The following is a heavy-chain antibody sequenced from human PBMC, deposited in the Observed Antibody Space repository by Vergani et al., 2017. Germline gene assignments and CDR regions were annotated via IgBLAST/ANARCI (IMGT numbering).Heavy chain of an antibody. Sequence: QVQLVESGGGLVKPGGSLRLSCAASGFTFSDYYMSWIRQAPGKGLEWVSYISSSSSYTNYADSVKGRFTISRDNAKNSLYLQMNSLRAEDTAVYYCAKGDRGYSGYDYIHYYYGMDVWGQGTTVTVSS. CDR1: GFTFSDYY. CDR3: AKGDRGYSGYDYIHYYYGMDV. V-gene: IGHV3-11*05. CDR2: ISSSSSYT. J-gene: IGHJ6*02. D-gene: IGHD5-12*01.